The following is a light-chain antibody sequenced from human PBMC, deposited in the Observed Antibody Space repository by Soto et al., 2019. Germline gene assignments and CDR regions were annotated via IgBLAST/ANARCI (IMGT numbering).Light chain of an antibody. Sequence: DIQMTQSPSSLSAFVGDSVTVTCRASQPIGTSLHWYQQKAGKAPKVLISAATKLQSGVPSRFTGGGSGTDFTLTISNLQPEDSATYYCQQGYNTFWTFGRGTKVGIK. CDR2: AAT. CDR1: QPIGTS. J-gene: IGKJ1*01. CDR3: QQGYNTFWT. V-gene: IGKV1-39*01.